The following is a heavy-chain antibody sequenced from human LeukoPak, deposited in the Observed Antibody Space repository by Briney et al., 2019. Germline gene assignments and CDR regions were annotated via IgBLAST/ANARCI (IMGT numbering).Heavy chain of an antibody. CDR2: MRGSGDRT. V-gene: IGHV3-23*01. Sequence: AGGSLRLSCAASGFTFTSYGMTWVRQAPGKGLEWVSSMRGSGDRTFYAGSVKGRFTISRDNSKNTLYLQMISLRAEDTAVYYCAKHVSPGHNFLALDYWGQGTLVTVSS. CDR1: GFTFTSYG. CDR3: AKHVSPGHNFLALDY. J-gene: IGHJ4*02. D-gene: IGHD3-3*01.